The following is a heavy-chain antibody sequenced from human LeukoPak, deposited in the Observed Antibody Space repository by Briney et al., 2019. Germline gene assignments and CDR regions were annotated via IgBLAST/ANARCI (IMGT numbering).Heavy chain of an antibody. CDR1: GFTSSSYA. V-gene: IGHV3-33*01. Sequence: GRSLRLSCAPSGFTSSSYAMHWVRQAPGKGLEWVAAIWNDGSNKYYTDSVKGRFTISTDTSKNTLYLQINSLRAEDTAVYYCARDRQLRYFDWLPHPGPGHDAFDIWGQGTMVTVSS. CDR3: ARDRQLRYFDWLPHPGPGHDAFDI. J-gene: IGHJ3*02. D-gene: IGHD3-9*01. CDR2: IWNDGSNK.